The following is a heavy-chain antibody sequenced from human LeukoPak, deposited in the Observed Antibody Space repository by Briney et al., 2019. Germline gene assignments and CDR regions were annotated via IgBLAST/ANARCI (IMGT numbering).Heavy chain of an antibody. J-gene: IGHJ4*02. Sequence: GGPLRLSCAVSGFTFTNAWMSWVRQAPGKGLEWVGRIKTKADGGTTDYGAPVKGRFTISRDDSKNTLYLQMNSLKTEDTAVYYCTTTYDYWGQGTLVTVSS. CDR3: TTTYDY. CDR2: IKTKADGGTT. CDR1: GFTFTNAW. V-gene: IGHV3-15*01.